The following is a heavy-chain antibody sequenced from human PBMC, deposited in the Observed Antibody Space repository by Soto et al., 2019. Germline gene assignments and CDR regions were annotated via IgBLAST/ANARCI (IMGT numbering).Heavy chain of an antibody. CDR3: ARRSRNTVMDFCDF. CDR2: IYPGDSDT. V-gene: IGHV5-51*01. J-gene: IGHJ4*02. CDR1: GYIFSNNW. D-gene: IGHD5-18*01. Sequence: GESLKISCKGSGYIFSNNWIAWVRQMPGKGLEWMGIIYPGDSDTRYSPSFQGQVTMSADKSISTAYLQWNSLKASDTAMYYCARRSRNTVMDFCDFWGQGNMGTVSS.